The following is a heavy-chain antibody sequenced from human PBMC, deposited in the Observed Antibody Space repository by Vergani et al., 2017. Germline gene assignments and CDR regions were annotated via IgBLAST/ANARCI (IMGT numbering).Heavy chain of an antibody. Sequence: EVQLLESGGGLVQPGGSLRLSCAASGFTFSSYAMSWVRQAPGKGLEWVSAISGSGGSTYYADSVKGRFTISRDNSKNTLYLQMNSLRAEDTAVYYCAKDLFYYGSGSYFYGMDVWGQGTTVTVSS. J-gene: IGHJ6*02. V-gene: IGHV3-23*01. CDR1: GFTFSSYA. CDR2: ISGSGGST. CDR3: AKDLFYYGSGSYFYGMDV. D-gene: IGHD3-10*01.